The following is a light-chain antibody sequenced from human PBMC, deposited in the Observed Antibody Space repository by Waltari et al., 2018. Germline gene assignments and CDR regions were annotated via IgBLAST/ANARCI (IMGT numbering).Light chain of an antibody. CDR1: NVGHKT. CDR2: YNS. Sequence: SYELTQPPSVSAAAGKTARITCGGNNVGHKTLQWYQQKPGHAPVLVIYYNSDRPSGIPDRFSGSNSGNTATLTINRVEAGDEADYYCQVWDRTSYQWVFGGGTKLTVL. V-gene: IGLV3-21*04. J-gene: IGLJ3*02. CDR3: QVWDRTSYQWV.